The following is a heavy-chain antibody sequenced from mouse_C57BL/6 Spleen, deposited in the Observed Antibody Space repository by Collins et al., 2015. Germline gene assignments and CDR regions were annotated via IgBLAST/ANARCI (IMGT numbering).Heavy chain of an antibody. Sequence: QVQLKQSGAELVRPGASVKLSCKASGYTFTDYYINWVKQRPGQGLEWIARIYPGSGNTYYNEKFKGKATLTAEKSSSTAYMQLSSLTSEDSAVYFCARQANGGYAMDYWGQGTSVTVSS. D-gene: IGHD3-2*02. V-gene: IGHV1-76*01. CDR3: ARQANGGYAMDY. J-gene: IGHJ4*01. CDR1: GYTFTDYY. CDR2: IYPGSGNT.